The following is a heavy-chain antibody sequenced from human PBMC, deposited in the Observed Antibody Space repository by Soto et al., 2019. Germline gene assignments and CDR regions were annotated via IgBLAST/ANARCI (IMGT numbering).Heavy chain of an antibody. CDR2: INPSGGST. CDR3: ARGARVAAASGDWFDP. J-gene: IGHJ5*02. V-gene: IGHV1-46*01. Sequence: VKVSCKASGYTFTSYYMHWVRQAPGQGLEWMGIINPSGGSTSYAQKFQGRVTMTRDTSTSTVYMELSSLRSEDTAVYYCARGARVAAASGDWFDPWGQGTLVTVSS. D-gene: IGHD6-13*01. CDR1: GYTFTSYY.